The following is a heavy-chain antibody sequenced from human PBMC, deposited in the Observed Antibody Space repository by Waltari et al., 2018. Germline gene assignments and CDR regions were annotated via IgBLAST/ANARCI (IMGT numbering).Heavy chain of an antibody. V-gene: IGHV4-39*07. Sequence: QLQLQESGPRLVKPAETLSLTCTVSGDSVISGPYFWAWIRPPPGKGLGWLGSMFYCGTTYHNSSLKSRVTISVDTSKNQVSLQLKSVTAADTAVYFCARDRSGTINSFDPWGRGTLVTVSS. CDR1: GDSVISGPYF. CDR2: MFYCGTT. J-gene: IGHJ5*02. D-gene: IGHD1-26*01. CDR3: ARDRSGTINSFDP.